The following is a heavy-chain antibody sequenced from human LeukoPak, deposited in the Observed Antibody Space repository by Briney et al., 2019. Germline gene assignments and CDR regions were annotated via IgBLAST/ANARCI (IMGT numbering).Heavy chain of an antibody. CDR1: GFTFSSYA. CDR2: IPYDGSNK. CDR3: ARSSGSYYYYYYYMDV. J-gene: IGHJ6*03. D-gene: IGHD1-26*01. V-gene: IGHV3-30*04. Sequence: GGSLRLSCAASGFTFSSYAMHWVRQAPGKGLEWVAVIPYDGSNKYYADSVKGRFTISRDNSKNTLYLQMNSLRAEDTAVYYCARSSGSYYYYYYYMDVWGKGTTVTVSS.